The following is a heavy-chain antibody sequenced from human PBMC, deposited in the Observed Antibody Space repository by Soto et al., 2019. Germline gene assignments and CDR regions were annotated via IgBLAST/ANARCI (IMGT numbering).Heavy chain of an antibody. CDR1: GGSISRDAYY. V-gene: IGHV4-31*03. Sequence: SETLSLTCTVSGGSISRDAYYWSWIRQHPGEGLEWIGYIYYSGSTYYNPSLKSRVSISVDTSRNQFSLKLSSVTAADTAVYYCASWHRSYSHRGAFDIWGQGTMVTVSS. J-gene: IGHJ3*02. D-gene: IGHD1-26*01. CDR2: IYYSGST. CDR3: ASWHRSYSHRGAFDI.